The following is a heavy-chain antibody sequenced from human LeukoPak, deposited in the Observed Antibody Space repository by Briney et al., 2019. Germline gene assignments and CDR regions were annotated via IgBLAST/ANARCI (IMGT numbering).Heavy chain of an antibody. CDR1: GGSISSYY. CDR2: IYYSGST. J-gene: IGHJ4*02. D-gene: IGHD1-14*01. V-gene: IGHV4-59*08. Sequence: SETLSLTCTVSGGSISSYYWSWIRQPPGKGLEWIGYIYYSGSTNYNPSLKSRVTISVDTSKNQFSLKLSSVTAADTAVYYCARWEPYYTGNYFDYWGQGTLVTVSS. CDR3: ARWEPYYTGNYFDY.